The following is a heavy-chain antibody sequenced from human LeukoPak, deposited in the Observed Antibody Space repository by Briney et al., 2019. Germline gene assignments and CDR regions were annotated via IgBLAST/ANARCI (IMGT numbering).Heavy chain of an antibody. CDR1: GFTFSSYW. J-gene: IGHJ4*02. Sequence: GGSLRLSCAASGFTFSSYWMSWVRQAPGKGLEWVANIKQDGSEKYYVDSVKGRFTISRDNAKNSLFLQMNSLRAEDTAVYYCARVWRLRQSSCDYWGQGTLVTVSS. V-gene: IGHV3-7*01. CDR3: ARVWRLRQSSCDY. CDR2: IKQDGSEK. D-gene: IGHD6-13*01.